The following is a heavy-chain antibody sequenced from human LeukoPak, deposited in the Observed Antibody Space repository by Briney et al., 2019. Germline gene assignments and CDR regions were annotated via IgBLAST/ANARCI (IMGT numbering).Heavy chain of an antibody. CDR3: ARADSDAFDI. CDR1: GGSVSSDRSF. J-gene: IGHJ3*02. V-gene: IGHV4-61*01. Sequence: SETLSLTCAVSGGSVSSDRSFWSWIRQPPGKGLEWIGYIYYRGNTNYNPSLKSRVTMSVDTSKNQFSLRLSSVTAADTAVYYCARADSDAFDIWGQGTMVTVSS. CDR2: IYYRGNT.